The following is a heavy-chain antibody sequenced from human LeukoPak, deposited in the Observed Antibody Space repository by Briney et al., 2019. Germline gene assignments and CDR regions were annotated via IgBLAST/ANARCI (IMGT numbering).Heavy chain of an antibody. Sequence: GGSLRLSCAASGFTFSGSAMHWVRQASGKGLEWVGRIRGKTNNFATAYAASVKGRFTISRDDSKNTLYLQMNSLRAEDTAVYYCAKDGYWGQGTLVTVSS. V-gene: IGHV3-73*01. J-gene: IGHJ4*02. CDR3: AKDGY. CDR1: GFTFSGSA. CDR2: IRGKTNNFAT.